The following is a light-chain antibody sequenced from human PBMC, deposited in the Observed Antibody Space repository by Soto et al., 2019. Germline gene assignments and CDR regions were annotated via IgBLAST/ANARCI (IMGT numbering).Light chain of an antibody. V-gene: IGKV3-20*01. CDR3: QQYGSSPIT. Sequence: EIVLTQSPGTLSLSPGGRATHSCRASQSVSSSYLAWYQQKPGQAPRLLIYVASSRATGIPDRFSGSGSRTDFTLTISRLEPEDLAVYYCQQYGSSPITFGQGTRLEIK. J-gene: IGKJ5*01. CDR2: VAS. CDR1: QSVSSSY.